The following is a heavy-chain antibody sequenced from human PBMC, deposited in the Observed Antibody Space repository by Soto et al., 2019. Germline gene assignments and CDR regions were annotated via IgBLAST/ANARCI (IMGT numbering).Heavy chain of an antibody. V-gene: IGHV1-3*01. CDR1: GYTFTSYA. CDR3: ARAGGSGGYYGWHYYYGMDV. CDR2: INAGNGNT. J-gene: IGHJ6*02. D-gene: IGHD1-26*01. Sequence: ASVKVSCKASGYTFTSYAMHWVRQAPGQRLEWMGWINAGNGNTKYSQKFQGRVTITRDTSASTAYMELSSLRSEDTAVYYCARAGGSGGYYGWHYYYGMDVWGQGTTVTVSS.